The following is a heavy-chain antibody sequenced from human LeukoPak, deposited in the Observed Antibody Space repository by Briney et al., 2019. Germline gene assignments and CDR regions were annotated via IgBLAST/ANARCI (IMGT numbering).Heavy chain of an antibody. CDR3: AREPSGSYNY. D-gene: IGHD1-26*01. J-gene: IGHJ4*02. CDR1: GYTFTSYY. Sequence: ASVKVSCKASGYTFTSYYMHWVRQAPGQGLEWMGIINPSGGSTSYAQKFQGRVTITADESTSTAYMELSSLRSEDTAVYYCAREPSGSYNYWGQGTLVTVSS. V-gene: IGHV1-46*01. CDR2: INPSGGST.